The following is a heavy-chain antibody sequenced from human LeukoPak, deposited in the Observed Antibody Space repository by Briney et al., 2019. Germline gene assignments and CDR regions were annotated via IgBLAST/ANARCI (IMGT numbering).Heavy chain of an antibody. CDR2: IYYSGST. J-gene: IGHJ4*02. Sequence: SETLSLTCTVSGGSISSYYWSWIRQPPGKGLEWIGYIYYSGSTNYNPSLKSRVTISVDTSKNQFSLKLSAVTAADTAVYYCAGSNYDFWSGHFSEKDLSVWGSYRFDYWGQGTLVTVSS. CDR3: AGSNYDFWSGHFSEKDLSVWGSYRFDY. V-gene: IGHV4-59*08. CDR1: GGSISSYY. D-gene: IGHD3-16*02.